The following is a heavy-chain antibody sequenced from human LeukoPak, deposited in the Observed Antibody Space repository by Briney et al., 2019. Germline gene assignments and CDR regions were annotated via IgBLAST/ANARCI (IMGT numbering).Heavy chain of an antibody. Sequence: GGSLRLSCAASGFTFSSYSMNWVRQAPGKGLEWVSSISSSSSYIYYAGSVKGRFTISRDNAKNSLYLQMNSLRAEDAAVYYCARDLGGSYGVGGPGHFDYWGQGTLVTVSS. CDR1: GFTFSSYS. CDR3: ARDLGGSYGVGGPGHFDY. D-gene: IGHD1-26*01. J-gene: IGHJ4*02. V-gene: IGHV3-21*01. CDR2: ISSSSSYI.